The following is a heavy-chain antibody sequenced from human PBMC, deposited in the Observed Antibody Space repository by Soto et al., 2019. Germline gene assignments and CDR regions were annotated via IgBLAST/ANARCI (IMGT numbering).Heavy chain of an antibody. Sequence: SGRPLVKHTQISRHAETVSRSLLTTSAGGEGWIRQPPGKALEWLALIYWDGDKRYSPSLKSRLAITKDTTKNQVVRKMTNMDPVDTATYYCAHREGVVFMWRRPTEETHIRGR. CDR1: RSLLTTSAGG. CDR2: IYWDGDK. J-gene: IGHJ2*01. CDR3: AHREGVVFMWRRPTEETHI. V-gene: IGHV2-5*02. D-gene: IGHD3-10*01.